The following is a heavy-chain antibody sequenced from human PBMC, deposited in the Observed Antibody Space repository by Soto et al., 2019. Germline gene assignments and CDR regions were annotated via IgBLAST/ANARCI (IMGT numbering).Heavy chain of an antibody. CDR1: GYTFTSYG. J-gene: IGHJ4*02. D-gene: IGHD5-18*01. CDR2: INAYNGNT. CDR3: AGDGGYRLIDY. V-gene: IGHV1-18*01. Sequence: QVQLVQSGAEVKKPGASVKVSCKASGYTFTSYGISWVRQAPGQGLEWMGWINAYNGNTNYAQKFQGRVTMTTDTSTSTGYMELRSLRSDDTAVYYCAGDGGYRLIDYWGQGTLVTVSS.